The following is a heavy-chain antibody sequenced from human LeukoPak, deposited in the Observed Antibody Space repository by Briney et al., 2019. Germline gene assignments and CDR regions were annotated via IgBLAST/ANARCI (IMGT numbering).Heavy chain of an antibody. V-gene: IGHV3-53*01. CDR2: MYGGGST. J-gene: IGHJ4*02. CDR1: GFTVSGSS. Sequence: AGGSLRLSCAASGFTVSGSSMSWVRQTPGKGLEWVSVMYGGGSTYYADSVTGRFTISRDNSKNTLSLQMNSLRAEDTALYYCAREGRNSGFDLWGQGTLVTVSS. CDR3: AREGRNSGFDL. D-gene: IGHD1-14*01.